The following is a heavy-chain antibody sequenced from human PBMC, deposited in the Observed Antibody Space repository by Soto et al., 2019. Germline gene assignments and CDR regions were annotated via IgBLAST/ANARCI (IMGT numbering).Heavy chain of an antibody. CDR2: IYPGDSDT. Sequence: GESLKISCKGSGYSFTSYWIGWVRQMPGKGLEWMGIIYPGDSDTRYSPSFQGQVTISADKSISTAYLQWSSLKASDTAMYYCARRGYYYDSNGYYFLDYWGQGTLVTVSS. CDR1: GYSFTSYW. V-gene: IGHV5-51*01. J-gene: IGHJ4*02. D-gene: IGHD3-22*01. CDR3: ARRGYYYDSNGYYFLDY.